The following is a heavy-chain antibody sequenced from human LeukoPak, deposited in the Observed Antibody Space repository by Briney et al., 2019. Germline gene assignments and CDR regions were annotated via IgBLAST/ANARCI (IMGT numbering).Heavy chain of an antibody. CDR3: ARDSSGYQ. Sequence: GGSLRHSCAASGFTFNTYWMSWVRQAPGKGLEWVANIKEDGSEKYYGDSVKGRSTISRDNAKNSLYLQMNSLRAEDTAVYYCARDSSGYQWGQGTLDTVSS. J-gene: IGHJ4*02. D-gene: IGHD3-22*01. CDR2: IKEDGSEK. CDR1: GFTFNTYW. V-gene: IGHV3-7*01.